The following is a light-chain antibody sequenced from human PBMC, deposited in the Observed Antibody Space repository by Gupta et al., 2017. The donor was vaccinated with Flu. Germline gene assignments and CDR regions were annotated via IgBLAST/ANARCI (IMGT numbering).Light chain of an antibody. CDR2: DVT. CDR3: CSYAGSDTWV. V-gene: IGLV2-11*01. Sequence: QSALTQPRSVSGSPGQSVTISCTGTSSDVGAYNYVTWHQQHPAKAPRLIIYDVTKRTSGVPDRFSGSKSGNTASLTISGLQDDDESEYYCCSYAGSDTWVFGGGTKMTVL. CDR1: SSDVGAYNY. J-gene: IGLJ2*01.